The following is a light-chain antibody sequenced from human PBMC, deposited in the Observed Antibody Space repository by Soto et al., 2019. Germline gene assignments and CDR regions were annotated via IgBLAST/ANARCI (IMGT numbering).Light chain of an antibody. J-gene: IGKJ1*01. V-gene: IGKV1-5*01. CDR1: QSITNR. Sequence: VHMTQSPSTLSASVGDRVAIPYRASQSITNRLAWYQLKPGKAPKVLIYDALNLESGVPSRFSDSGYGTEFTLTIRSLKPDDFATNCCQHYGGMWTFGQGTKVDI. CDR2: DAL. CDR3: QHYGGMWT.